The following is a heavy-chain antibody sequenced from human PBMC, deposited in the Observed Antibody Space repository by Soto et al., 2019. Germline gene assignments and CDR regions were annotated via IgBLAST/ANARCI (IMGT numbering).Heavy chain of an antibody. CDR2: VSKSGYT. D-gene: IGHD2-2*01. CDR3: AREDSIIIPAVSDF. J-gene: IGHJ4*02. CDR1: GFTFNNYG. Sequence: GGSLRLSCVVSGFTFNNYGINWVRQAPGKGLEWVSSVSKSGYTYYSDSVKGRFTISRDNAKNSVSLQMNTLRAEDTAVYYCAREDSIIIPAVSDFWGQGTLVTVSS. V-gene: IGHV3-21*01.